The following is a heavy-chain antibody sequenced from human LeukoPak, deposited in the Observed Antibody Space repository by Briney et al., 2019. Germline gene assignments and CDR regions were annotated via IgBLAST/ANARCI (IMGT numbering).Heavy chain of an antibody. Sequence: TGGSLRLSCAASGFTFSSYSMNWVRQAPGMGLEWISYISSSSNPKYYAGSVEGRFTISRDNARNSLYLQMNSLRAEDTAVYYCARDNGGFDSWGQGTLVTVSS. D-gene: IGHD4-23*01. J-gene: IGHJ5*01. CDR3: ARDNGGFDS. CDR2: ISSSSNPK. CDR1: GFTFSSYS. V-gene: IGHV3-48*01.